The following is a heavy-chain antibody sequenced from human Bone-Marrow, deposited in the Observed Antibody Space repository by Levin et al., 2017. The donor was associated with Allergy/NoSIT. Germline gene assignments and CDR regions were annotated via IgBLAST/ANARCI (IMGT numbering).Heavy chain of an antibody. CDR2: VNGGGSTT. Sequence: ETLSLTCAASGFTFSDYAMGWVRQAPGKGLEWVSSVNGGGSTTYYADSVKGRFTISRDNSKNTVLLQMNSLRGEDTALYYCAKGLPHRSGWYWGGYDYWGQGALVSVSS. J-gene: IGHJ4*02. CDR1: GFTFSDYA. CDR3: AKGLPHRSGWYWGGYDY. V-gene: IGHV3-23*01. D-gene: IGHD6-19*01.